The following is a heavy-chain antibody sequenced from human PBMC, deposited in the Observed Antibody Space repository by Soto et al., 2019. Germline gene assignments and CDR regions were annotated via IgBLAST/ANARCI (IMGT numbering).Heavy chain of an antibody. J-gene: IGHJ6*02. Sequence: GGSLRLSCAASGFTFSSYGMHWVRQAPGKGLEWVAVISYDGSNKYYADSVKGRFTISRDNSKNTLYLQMNSLRAEDTAVYYCARGLGYCSSTSCFKPYSYYYGMHVLGQATTVTVPS. CDR3: ARGLGYCSSTSCFKPYSYYYGMHV. V-gene: IGHV3-30*03. CDR1: GFTFSSYG. CDR2: ISYDGSNK. D-gene: IGHD2-2*01.